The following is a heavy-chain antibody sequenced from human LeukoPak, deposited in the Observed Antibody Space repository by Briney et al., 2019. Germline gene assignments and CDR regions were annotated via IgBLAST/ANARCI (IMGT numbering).Heavy chain of an antibody. CDR1: GGSISSSSYY. CDR2: IYYTGNA. D-gene: IGHD3-3*01. J-gene: IGHJ4*02. V-gene: IGHV4-39*01. Sequence: WETLSLTSTVSGGSISSSSYYWGWIRQPPGQGLKWIGTIYYTGNAYYNPCLKSRVTMSVDTSKNLFSLRLSSVTAADTAVYYCARQDGRFLGNQFHFDYWGQGTLVTVSS. CDR3: ARQDGRFLGNQFHFDY.